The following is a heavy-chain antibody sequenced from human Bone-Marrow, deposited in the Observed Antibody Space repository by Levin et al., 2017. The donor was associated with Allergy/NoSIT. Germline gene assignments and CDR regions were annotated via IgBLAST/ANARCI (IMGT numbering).Heavy chain of an antibody. Sequence: RSQTLSLTCTVSGDSISNTRYFWGWVRQPPGKGLEWIGTVHYSGNTYYNPSLKSRLTISIDTSKSQFSLRLSSVTAADTAGDYCASEITSTAHYWGQGTLVTVSS. J-gene: IGHJ4*02. D-gene: IGHD1-1*01. CDR1: GDSISNTRYF. CDR2: VHYSGNT. V-gene: IGHV4-39*01. CDR3: ASEITSTAHY.